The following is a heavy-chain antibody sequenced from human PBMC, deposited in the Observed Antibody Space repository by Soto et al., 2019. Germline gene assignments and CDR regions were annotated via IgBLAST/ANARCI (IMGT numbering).Heavy chain of an antibody. J-gene: IGHJ4*02. D-gene: IGHD2-21*01. CDR2: ISSSSTTI. CDR3: ARDRPLGPYIYVWDY. V-gene: IGHV3-48*02. CDR1: GFTFRSYS. Sequence: GGSLRLSCAASGFTFRSYSMNWVRQAPGKGLEWVSYISSSSTTIYYADSVKGRFTISRDNAKNSLYLQMNSLRDEDTAVYFCARDRPLGPYIYVWDYWGQGT.